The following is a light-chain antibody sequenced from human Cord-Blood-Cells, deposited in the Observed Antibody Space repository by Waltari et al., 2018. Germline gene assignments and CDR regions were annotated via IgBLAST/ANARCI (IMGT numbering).Light chain of an antibody. CDR3: MQGTHWRPAVS. CDR1: QSLVYSDGNTY. Sequence: DVVMTQSPLSLPVTLGQPASISCRSSQSLVYSDGNTYLNWFQQRPGQSPRRLIDKVSNRYSGRPDTFSGSGSGTDFTLKIIRVEAEDVVVYYCMQGTHWRPAVSFGEGTKLVIK. CDR2: KVS. J-gene: IGKJ2*03. V-gene: IGKV2-30*01.